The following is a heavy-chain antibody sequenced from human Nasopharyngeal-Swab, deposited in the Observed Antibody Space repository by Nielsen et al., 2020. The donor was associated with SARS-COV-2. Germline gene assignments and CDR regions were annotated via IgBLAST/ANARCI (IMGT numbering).Heavy chain of an antibody. D-gene: IGHD2-2*01. J-gene: IGHJ5*02. V-gene: IGHV1-69*01. CDR3: ARSVVPAAIRSQPGRNNGFDP. CDR2: IIPIFGTA. Sequence: WVRQAPGQGLEWMGGIIPIFGTANYAQKFQGRVTITADESTSTAYMELSSLRSEDTAVYYCARSVVPAAIRSQPGRNNGFDPWGQGTLVTVSS.